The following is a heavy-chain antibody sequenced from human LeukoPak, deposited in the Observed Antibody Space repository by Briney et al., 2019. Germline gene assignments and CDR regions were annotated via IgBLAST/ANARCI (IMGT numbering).Heavy chain of an antibody. CDR1: GYSFTTYL. CDR3: ARKSAAGLDY. CDR2: IYPGDSDT. V-gene: IGHV5-51*01. J-gene: IGHJ4*02. Sequence: GESLKISCKGSGYSFTTYLIGWVRQMPGKGLEWMGIIYPGDSDTRYSPSFQGQVTISADKSISTAYLQWSSLQASDTAMYYCARKSAAGLDYWGKGALVSVSS. D-gene: IGHD6-13*01.